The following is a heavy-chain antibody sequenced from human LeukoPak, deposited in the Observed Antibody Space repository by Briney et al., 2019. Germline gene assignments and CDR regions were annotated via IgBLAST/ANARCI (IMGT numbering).Heavy chain of an antibody. Sequence: GGSLRLSCATSGFTFSDYYMSWIRQAPGKGLEWVSYISSSSSYTNYADSVKGRFTISRDNAKNSLYLQMNSLRAEDTAVYYCASVVGYPPSYFDYWGQGTLVTVSS. CDR1: GFTFSDYY. J-gene: IGHJ4*02. CDR2: ISSSSSYT. V-gene: IGHV3-11*06. D-gene: IGHD3-22*01. CDR3: ASVVGYPPSYFDY.